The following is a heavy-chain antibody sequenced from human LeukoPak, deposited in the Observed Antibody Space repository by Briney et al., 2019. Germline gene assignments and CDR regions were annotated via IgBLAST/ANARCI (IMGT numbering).Heavy chain of an antibody. CDR2: IKQDGSEK. D-gene: IGHD3-22*01. Sequence: PGGSLRLSCAASGFTFSSYWMSWVRQALGKGLEWVANIKQDGSEKYYVDSVKGRFTISRDNAKNSLYLQMNSLRAEDTAVNYCARAGPYYYDVDYWGQGTLVTVSS. CDR1: GFTFSSYW. V-gene: IGHV3-7*01. J-gene: IGHJ4*02. CDR3: ARAGPYYYDVDY.